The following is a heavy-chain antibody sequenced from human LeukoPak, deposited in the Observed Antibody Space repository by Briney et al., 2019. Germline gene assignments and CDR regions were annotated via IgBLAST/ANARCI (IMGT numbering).Heavy chain of an antibody. V-gene: IGHV3-53*01. J-gene: IGHJ4*02. CDR3: ARDPDTKYCSGGSCYGY. CDR2: IYSGGST. CDR1: GFTVSSNY. D-gene: IGHD2-15*01. Sequence: GGSLRLSCAASGFTVSSNYMSWVRQAPGKGLEWVSVIYSGGSTYYADSVKGRFTISRDNSKNTLYLQMNSLRAEDTAVYCCARDPDTKYCSGGSCYGYWGQGTLVTVSS.